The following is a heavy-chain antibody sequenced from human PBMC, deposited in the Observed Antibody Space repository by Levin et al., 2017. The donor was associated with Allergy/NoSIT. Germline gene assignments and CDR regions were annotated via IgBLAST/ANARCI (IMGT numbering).Heavy chain of an antibody. J-gene: IGHJ6*02. D-gene: IGHD5-24*01. CDR1: GGSITNYY. Sequence: SETLSLTCTVSGGSITNYYWSWIRQPPGKGLEWIGYIYYSGSTNYNPSLQSRLTISVDTSKNQFSLKLSSVTAADSAMYFCARDLATAAPGGGHYYYGMDVWGQGTTVTVSS. CDR2: IYYSGST. V-gene: IGHV4-59*01. CDR3: ARDLATAAPGGGHYYYGMDV.